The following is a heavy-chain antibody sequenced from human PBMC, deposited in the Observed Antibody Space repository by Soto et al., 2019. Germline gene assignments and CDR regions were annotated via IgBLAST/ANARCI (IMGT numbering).Heavy chain of an antibody. J-gene: IGHJ5*02. CDR2: IYYSGST. D-gene: IGHD7-27*01. CDR3: ARDPGNWFDP. Sequence: SETLSLTCTVSGGSISSYYWSWIRQPPGKGLEWIGYIYYSGSTNYNPSLKSRVTISVDTSKNQFSLKLSSVTAADTAVYYCARDPGNWFDPWGQGTLVTVSS. CDR1: GGSISSYY. V-gene: IGHV4-59*01.